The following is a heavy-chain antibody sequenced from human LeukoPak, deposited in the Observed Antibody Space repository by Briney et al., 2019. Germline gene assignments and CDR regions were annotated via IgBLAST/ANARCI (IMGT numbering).Heavy chain of an antibody. CDR2: ISHSGTT. Sequence: SETLSLTCGVSGGSIDITNYWSWVRQPPGKGLEWIGEISHSGTTNYNPSLRSRVTMLLDRSKNQFSLSLTSVTAADSAVYYCTRENRPFCPFAYWGQGVLVTVSS. D-gene: IGHD2/OR15-2a*01. CDR3: TRENRPFCPFAY. J-gene: IGHJ4*02. V-gene: IGHV4-4*02. CDR1: GGSIDITNY.